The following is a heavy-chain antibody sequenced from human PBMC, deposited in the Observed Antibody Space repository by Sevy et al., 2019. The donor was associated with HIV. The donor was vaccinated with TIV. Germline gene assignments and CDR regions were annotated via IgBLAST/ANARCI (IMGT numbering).Heavy chain of an antibody. CDR2: IKQDGSEK. V-gene: IGHV3-7*01. CDR3: ARKGALRSHSPSWRSSSRGLDFDY. D-gene: IGHD6-13*01. Sequence: GGSLRLSCAASGFTFSSYWMSWVRQAPGKGLEWVANIKQDGSEKYYVDSVKGRFTNSRDNAKNSLYLQMNSLRAEDTAVYYCARKGALRSHSPSWRSSSRGLDFDYWGQGTLVTVSS. J-gene: IGHJ4*02. CDR1: GFTFSSYW.